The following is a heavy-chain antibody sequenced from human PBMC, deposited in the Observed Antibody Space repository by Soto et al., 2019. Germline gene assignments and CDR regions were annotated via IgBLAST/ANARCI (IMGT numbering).Heavy chain of an antibody. V-gene: IGHV3-23*01. J-gene: IGHJ4*02. CDR2: ISGSGGST. CDR3: AKDLVVASGAHFDWLFRDLFDY. D-gene: IGHD3-9*01. CDR1: GFTFSSYA. Sequence: GGSLRLSCAASGFTFSSYAMSWVRQAPGKGLEWVSAISGSGGSTYYADSVKGRFTIPRDNAKNTLYLQMNSLRAEDTALYYCAKDLVVASGAHFDWLFRDLFDYWGQGTLVTVSS.